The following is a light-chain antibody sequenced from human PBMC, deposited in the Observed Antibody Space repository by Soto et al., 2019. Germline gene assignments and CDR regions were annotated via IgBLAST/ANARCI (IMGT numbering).Light chain of an antibody. CDR2: RAS. Sequence: DIQMTHSPSTLSASVGDIVTITCRASQDIGTWLAWYQQKPEKAPKVLIYRASHLESGVPSRFSASGSGTEFSLTINSLQADDFATYYCQQYHIYSWTFGQGTKVDIK. CDR3: QQYHIYSWT. V-gene: IGKV1-5*03. J-gene: IGKJ1*01. CDR1: QDIGTW.